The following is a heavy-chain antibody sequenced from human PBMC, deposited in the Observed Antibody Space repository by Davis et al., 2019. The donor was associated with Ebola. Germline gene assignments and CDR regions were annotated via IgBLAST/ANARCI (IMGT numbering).Heavy chain of an antibody. CDR2: ISYDGSNK. CDR3: ARDDDWGYCSGGSCSSGVDY. V-gene: IGHV3-30*03. J-gene: IGHJ4*02. Sequence: LSLTCAASGFTFSSYGMHWVRQAPGKGLEWVAVISYDGSNKYYADSVKGRFTISRDNSKNTLYLQLNSLRAEDTAVYYCARDDDWGYCSGGSCSSGVDYWGQGTLVTVSS. CDR1: GFTFSSYG. D-gene: IGHD2-15*01.